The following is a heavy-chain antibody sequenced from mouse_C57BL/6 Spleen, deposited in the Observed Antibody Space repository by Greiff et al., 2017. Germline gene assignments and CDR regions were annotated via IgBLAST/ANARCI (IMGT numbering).Heavy chain of an antibody. CDR3: ARSITGDYYAMDY. J-gene: IGHJ4*01. V-gene: IGHV1-52*01. D-gene: IGHD4-1*01. CDR2: IDPSDSET. Sequence: QVQLQQPGAELVRPGSSVKLSCKASGYTFTSYWMHWVKQRPIQGLEWIGNIDPSDSETHYNQKFKDKATLPVDKSSSTAYMQLSSLTSEDSAVYYCARSITGDYYAMDYWGQGTSVTVSS. CDR1: GYTFTSYW.